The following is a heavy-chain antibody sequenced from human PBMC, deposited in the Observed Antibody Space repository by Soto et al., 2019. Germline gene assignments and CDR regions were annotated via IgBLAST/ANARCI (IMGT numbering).Heavy chain of an antibody. J-gene: IGHJ3*02. V-gene: IGHV3-23*01. Sequence: PGGSLRLSCAFSGFIFGNYMMTWVRQAPGKGLEWVSTIRDGGESTYYADSVKGRFTISRDNSKNTLYLQMDSLGVKDTAVYYCAPHVHCSGGSCHYDAFDIRGQGTMVTVSS. CDR2: IRDGGEST. D-gene: IGHD2-15*01. CDR3: APHVHCSGGSCHYDAFDI. CDR1: GFIFGNYM.